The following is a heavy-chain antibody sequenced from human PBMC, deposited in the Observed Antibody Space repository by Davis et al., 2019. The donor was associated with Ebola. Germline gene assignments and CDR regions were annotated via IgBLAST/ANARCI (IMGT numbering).Heavy chain of an antibody. D-gene: IGHD2-8*02. J-gene: IGHJ3*02. Sequence: GESLKISCKDSGNSFANHWIGWVRQMPGKGLEWMGIIYTGDSDTRYSPSFRGQVTISADKSIKTAFLQWSSLKASDTAMYYCASLRRTITGMDDAFDIWGQGTMVTVSS. CDR2: IYTGDSDT. CDR1: GNSFANHW. CDR3: ASLRRTITGMDDAFDI. V-gene: IGHV5-51*01.